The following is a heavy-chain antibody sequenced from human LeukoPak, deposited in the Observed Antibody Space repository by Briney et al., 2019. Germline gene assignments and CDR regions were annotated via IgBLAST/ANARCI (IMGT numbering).Heavy chain of an antibody. J-gene: IGHJ4*02. CDR3: ARGGWAALDY. Sequence: SETLSLTCTVSGGSISSYYWSWIRQPPGMGLEWIGFVCYSGTTNYNPSLKSRVTMSVDTSNNRFSLKLSSVTAADTALYYCARGGWAALDYWGQGTLVTVSS. V-gene: IGHV4-59*01. D-gene: IGHD2-15*01. CDR1: GGSISSYY. CDR2: VCYSGTT.